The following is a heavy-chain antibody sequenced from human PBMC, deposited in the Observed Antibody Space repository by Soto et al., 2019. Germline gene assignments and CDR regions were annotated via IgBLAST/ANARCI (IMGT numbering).Heavy chain of an antibody. CDR2: IYHSGST. D-gene: IGHD4-17*01. V-gene: IGHV4-30-2*01. CDR3: ARASTTVTTLDY. CDR1: GGSISSGGYS. J-gene: IGHJ4*02. Sequence: SETLSLTCAVSGGSISSGGYSWSWIRQPPGKGLEWIGYIYHSGSTYYNPSLKSRVTISVDRSKNQFSLKLSSVTAADTAVYYCARASTTVTTLDYRGQGTLVTVPS.